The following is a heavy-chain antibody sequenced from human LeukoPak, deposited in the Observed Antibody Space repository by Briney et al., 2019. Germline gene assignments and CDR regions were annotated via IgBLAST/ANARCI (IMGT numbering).Heavy chain of an antibody. J-gene: IGHJ4*02. CDR2: INHSGST. Sequence: SETLSLTCAVYGGSFSGYYWSWIRQPPGKGLEWIGEINHSGSTNYNPSLKSRVTISVDTSKNQFSLKLSSVTAADTAVYYCARVPSYDSSGYYVHNQSYWGQGTLVTVSS. CDR1: GGSFSGYY. CDR3: ARVPSYDSSGYYVHNQSY. D-gene: IGHD3-22*01. V-gene: IGHV4-34*01.